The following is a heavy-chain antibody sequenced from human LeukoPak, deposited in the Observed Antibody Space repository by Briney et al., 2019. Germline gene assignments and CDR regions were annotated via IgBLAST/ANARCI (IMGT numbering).Heavy chain of an antibody. CDR3: ARLRFYGRHFDY. Sequence: SETLSLTCTVSGGSISSSSYYWGWLRQPPGKGLEWIGSIYYSGSTYYNPSLKSRVTISVDTSKNQFSLKLSSVTAADTAVYYCARLRFYGRHFDYWGQGTLVTVSS. CDR2: IYYSGST. J-gene: IGHJ4*02. D-gene: IGHD4-17*01. V-gene: IGHV4-39*01. CDR1: GGSISSSSYY.